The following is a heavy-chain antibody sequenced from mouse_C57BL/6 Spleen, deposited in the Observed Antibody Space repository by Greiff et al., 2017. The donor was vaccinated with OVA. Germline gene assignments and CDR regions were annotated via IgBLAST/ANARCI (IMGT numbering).Heavy chain of an antibody. J-gene: IGHJ2*01. Sequence: EVQLQQSGPELVKPGASVKIPCKASGYTFTDYYMDWVKQSHGKSLEWIGDINPNNGGTIYNQKFKGKATLTVDKSSSTAYMELRSLTSEDTAVYYCARQSHYYGSSPYFDYWGQGTTLTVSS. D-gene: IGHD1-1*01. CDR2: INPNNGGT. CDR1: GYTFTDYY. CDR3: ARQSHYYGSSPYFDY. V-gene: IGHV1-18*01.